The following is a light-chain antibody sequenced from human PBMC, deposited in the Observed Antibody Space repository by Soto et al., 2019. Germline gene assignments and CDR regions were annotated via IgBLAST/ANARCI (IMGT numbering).Light chain of an antibody. Sequence: AIRMTQSPSSFSASTGDRVTITCRASQGISSYLAWYQQKPGKAPKFLIYAASTLQSGVPSRFSGSGSGTDFTLTVSCLQSEDFATYYCQQYYSYPPTFGGGTKVDIX. CDR2: AAS. CDR3: QQYYSYPPT. J-gene: IGKJ4*01. V-gene: IGKV1-8*01. CDR1: QGISSY.